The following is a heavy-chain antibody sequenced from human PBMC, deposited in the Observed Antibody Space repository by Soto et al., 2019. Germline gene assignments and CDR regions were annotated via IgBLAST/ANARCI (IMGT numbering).Heavy chain of an antibody. Sequence: HPGGSLRLSCAASGFTFSSYAMSWVRQAPGKRLEWVSAISGSGGSTYYADSVKGRFTISRDNSKNTLYLQMNSLRAEDTAVYYCARAKSPYSHDFDWLTGSYYYYGMDVWGQGTTVTVSS. D-gene: IGHD3-9*01. CDR3: ARAKSPYSHDFDWLTGSYYYYGMDV. V-gene: IGHV3-23*01. CDR2: ISGSGGST. CDR1: GFTFSSYA. J-gene: IGHJ6*02.